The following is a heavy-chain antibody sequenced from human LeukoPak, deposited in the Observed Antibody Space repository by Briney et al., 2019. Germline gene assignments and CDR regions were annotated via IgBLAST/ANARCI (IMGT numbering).Heavy chain of an antibody. D-gene: IGHD3-3*01. Sequence: SETLSLTCTVSGGSISSSSYYWGWIRQSPGKGREWIGSIYYSGSTYYNPSLKSRVTISVDTSKNQFSLKLSSVTAADTAVYYCARLYDFWSGLDCWGQGTLVTVSS. V-gene: IGHV4-39*01. CDR1: GGSISSSSYY. CDR3: ARLYDFWSGLDC. J-gene: IGHJ4*02. CDR2: IYYSGST.